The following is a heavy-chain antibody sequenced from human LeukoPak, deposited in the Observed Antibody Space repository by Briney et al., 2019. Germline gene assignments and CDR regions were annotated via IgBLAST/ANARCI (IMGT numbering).Heavy chain of an antibody. D-gene: IGHD1-7*01. Sequence: GGSLRFSCAAAGFTFTSYAMTWVRQAPGKGLEWVSGISNSGGNTYYADSVKGRFTISRDNSKNTLYLQMNSLRAKDTAVFYCAKGVYLLIWNSYYYMDVWGKGTTVTVSS. J-gene: IGHJ6*03. CDR3: AKGVYLLIWNSYYYMDV. V-gene: IGHV3-23*01. CDR2: ISNSGGNT. CDR1: GFTFTSYA.